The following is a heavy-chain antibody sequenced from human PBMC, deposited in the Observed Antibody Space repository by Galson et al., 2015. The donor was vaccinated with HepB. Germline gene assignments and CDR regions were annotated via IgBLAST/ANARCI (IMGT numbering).Heavy chain of an antibody. V-gene: IGHV3-48*01. CDR2: ISSGSSTI. CDR1: GFTFSSYS. Sequence: SLRLSCAASGFTFSSYSMNWVRQAPGKGLEWVSYISSGSSTIYYADSVKGRFIISRDNAKNSLYLQMNSLRAEDTAVYYCARDRVGASSYWGQGTLVTVSS. CDR3: ARDRVGASSY. D-gene: IGHD1-26*01. J-gene: IGHJ4*02.